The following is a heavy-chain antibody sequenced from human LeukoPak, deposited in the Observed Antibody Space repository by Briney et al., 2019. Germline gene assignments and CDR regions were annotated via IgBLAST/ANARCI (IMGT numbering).Heavy chain of an antibody. CDR1: GFTVSRSY. CDR2: FYSGGGT. Sequence: GGSLRLSCAASGFTVSRSYMSWVRQAPGKGLEWVSVFYSGGGTSYADSVKGRFTISRDTSKNSVYLQMNSLRAEDTAVYYCARDHYDSRGWYWYFGAWGRGALVTVSS. CDR3: ARDHYDSRGWYWYFGA. J-gene: IGHJ2*01. V-gene: IGHV3-53*01. D-gene: IGHD3-22*01.